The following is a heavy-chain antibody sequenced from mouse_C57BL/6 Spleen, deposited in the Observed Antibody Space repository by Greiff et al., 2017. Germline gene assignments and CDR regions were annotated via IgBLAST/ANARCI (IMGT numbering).Heavy chain of an antibody. CDR2: INPSNGGT. J-gene: IGHJ2*01. D-gene: IGHD2-3*01. CDR1: GYTFTSYW. CDR3: ARGVYDGYYDYFDY. Sequence: QVQLQQPGTELVKPGASVKLSCKASGYTFTSYWMHWVKQRPGHGLEWIGNINPSNGGTNYNEKFKSKATLTVDTSSSTAYMQLSSLTSEDSAVYYCARGVYDGYYDYFDYWGKGTTLTVSS. V-gene: IGHV1-53*01.